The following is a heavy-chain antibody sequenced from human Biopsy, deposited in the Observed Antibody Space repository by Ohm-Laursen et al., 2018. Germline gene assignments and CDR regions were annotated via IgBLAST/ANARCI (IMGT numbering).Heavy chain of an antibody. Sequence: SSVKVSCEVPGGTFSNYGVNWVRQAPGQGLEWLGGNIPILGTGNYAQKFQDRVTVAADTSTSTATMELRSLRSDDTAVYYCATKLTGYFHHWGQGTLVIVSS. CDR3: ATKLTGYFHH. D-gene: IGHD3-9*01. CDR1: GGTFSNYG. V-gene: IGHV1-69*06. CDR2: NIPILGTG. J-gene: IGHJ1*01.